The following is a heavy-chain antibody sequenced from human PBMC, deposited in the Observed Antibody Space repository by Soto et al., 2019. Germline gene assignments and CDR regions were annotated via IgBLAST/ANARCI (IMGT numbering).Heavy chain of an antibody. CDR3: ARDTSSSWTNWFDP. D-gene: IGHD6-13*01. V-gene: IGHV3-21*01. J-gene: IGHJ5*02. Sequence: LRLSCAASGFTFSSYNINWVRQAPGKGLEWVSSISSSSSYIYYADSVKGRFTISRDNAKNSLYLQMNSLRAEDTAVYYCARDTSSSWTNWFDPWGQGTLVTVSS. CDR2: ISSSSSYI. CDR1: GFTFSSYN.